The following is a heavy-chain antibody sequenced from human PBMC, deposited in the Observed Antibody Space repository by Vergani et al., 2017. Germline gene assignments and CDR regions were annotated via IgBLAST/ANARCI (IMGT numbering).Heavy chain of an antibody. D-gene: IGHD2-21*01. J-gene: IGHJ4*02. CDR3: ARHGQPRDILWSGY. CDR2: IYYSGST. CDR1: GGSISGSSYY. V-gene: IGHV4-39*01. Sequence: QLQLQESGPGLVKPSETLSLTCTVSGGSISGSSYYWGWIRQPPGKGLEWIGSIYYSGSTYYNPSLKSRVTISVDTSKNQFSLKLSSVTAADTAVYYCARHGQPRDILWSGYWGQGTLVTVSS.